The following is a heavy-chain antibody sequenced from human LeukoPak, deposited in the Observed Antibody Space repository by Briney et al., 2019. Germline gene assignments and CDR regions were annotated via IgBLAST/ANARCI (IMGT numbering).Heavy chain of an antibody. V-gene: IGHV4-4*07. CDR1: GGSINRFY. J-gene: IGHJ5*02. CDR3: ARVEINSSSWGGPTGWFDP. Sequence: SETLSLTCSVSGGSINRFYFSWIRQPARKGLEWIGRIYSNGSPDDNPSLKSRVTMSVDTSKNQVFLKLSSVTAADTAVYYCARVEINSSSWGGPTGWFDPWGQGTLVTVSS. CDR2: IYSNGSP. D-gene: IGHD6-13*01.